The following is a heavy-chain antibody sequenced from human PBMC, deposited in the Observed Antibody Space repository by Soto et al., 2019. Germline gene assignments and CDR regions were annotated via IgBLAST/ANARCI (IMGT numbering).Heavy chain of an antibody. CDR1: GYTFTSYG. Sequence: QVQLVQSGAEVKKPGASVKVSCKASGYTFTSYGISGVRQAPGQGLEWMGWISAYNGNTNYAQKLQGRVTMTTDTSTSTAYMELRSLRSDDTAVYYCAGDGALGENYYYYGMDVWGQGTTVTVS. J-gene: IGHJ6*02. D-gene: IGHD3-16*01. V-gene: IGHV1-18*01. CDR2: ISAYNGNT. CDR3: AGDGALGENYYYYGMDV.